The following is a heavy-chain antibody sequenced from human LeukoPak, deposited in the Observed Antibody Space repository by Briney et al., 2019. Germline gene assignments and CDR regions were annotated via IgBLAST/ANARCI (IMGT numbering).Heavy chain of an antibody. CDR3: ARDLHPSGWSYRGDYYFDY. J-gene: IGHJ4*02. Sequence: PGGSLRLSCAASGFTFSSYSMNWVRQAPGKGLEWVSYISSSSSTIYYADSVKGRFTISRDNAKNPLYLQMNSLRDEDTAVYYCARDLHPSGWSYRGDYYFDYWGQGTLVTVSS. CDR2: ISSSSSTI. D-gene: IGHD6-19*01. V-gene: IGHV3-48*02. CDR1: GFTFSSYS.